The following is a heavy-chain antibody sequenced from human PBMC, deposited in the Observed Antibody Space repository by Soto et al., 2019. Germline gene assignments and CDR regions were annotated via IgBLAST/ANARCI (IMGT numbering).Heavy chain of an antibody. CDR3: ARIVRLNYYYGMDV. Sequence: PSETLSLTCTVSGGSISSGGYYWSWIRQHPGKGLEWIGYIYYSGSTYYNPSLKSRVTISVDTSKNQFSLKLSSVTAADTAVYYCARIVRLNYYYGMDVWGQGTTVTVSS. CDR1: GGSISSGGYY. V-gene: IGHV4-31*03. CDR2: IYYSGST. J-gene: IGHJ6*02. D-gene: IGHD6-6*01.